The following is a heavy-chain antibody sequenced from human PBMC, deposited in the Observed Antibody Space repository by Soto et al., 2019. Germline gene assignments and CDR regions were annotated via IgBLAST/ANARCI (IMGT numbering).Heavy chain of an antibody. V-gene: IGHV4-59*01. D-gene: IGHD3-3*01. J-gene: IGHJ5*02. CDR2: IYYSGST. CDR1: GGSISSYY. CDR3: ARVGGTYDFRSGFSP. Sequence: SETLSLTCTVSGGSISSYYWSWIRQPPGKGLEWIGYIYYSGSTNYNPSLKSRVTISVDTSKNQFSLKLSSVTAADTAVYYCARVGGTYDFRSGFSPWGQGSLVTVSS.